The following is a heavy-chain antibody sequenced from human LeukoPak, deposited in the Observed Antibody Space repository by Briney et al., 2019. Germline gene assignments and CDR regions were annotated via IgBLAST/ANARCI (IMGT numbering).Heavy chain of an antibody. CDR1: GASMSSDNYY. D-gene: IGHD4-11*01. Sequence: SETLSLTCTVSGASMSSDNYYWAWIRQPAGGGLEWIGPIFTSGFTDYNPSLRTRVTISLNTSKNQFSLDLSSVTAADTAVYFCTRVYSSLWYKWFGRWGQGILVTV. CDR2: IFTSGFT. J-gene: IGHJ5*02. CDR3: TRVYSSLWYKWFGR. V-gene: IGHV4-61*02.